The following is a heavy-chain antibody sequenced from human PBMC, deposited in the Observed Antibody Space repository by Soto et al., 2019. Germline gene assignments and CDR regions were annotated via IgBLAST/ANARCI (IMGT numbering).Heavy chain of an antibody. D-gene: IGHD3-22*01. CDR1: GYTFTSYG. V-gene: IGHV1-18*04. CDR2: ISAYNGNT. Sequence: ASVKVSCKASGYTFTSYGISWVRQAPGQGLEWMGWISAYNGNTNYAQKLQGRVTMTTDTSTSTAYMELRSLRSDDTAVYYCARDEEEGSYYDSSGYSAPDYWVQGTLVTVSS. J-gene: IGHJ4*02. CDR3: ARDEEEGSYYDSSGYSAPDY.